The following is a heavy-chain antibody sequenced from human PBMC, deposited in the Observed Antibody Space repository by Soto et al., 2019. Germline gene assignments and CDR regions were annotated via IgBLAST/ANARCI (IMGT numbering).Heavy chain of an antibody. V-gene: IGHV3-74*01. Sequence: EVQLVESGGGLVQPGGSLRLSCAGSGFTFSNYWMHWVRQAPGKGLEWVSRIDHDGPTDYADSVRGRFTISRYNAENTLYLQMNSLIPEDTAVYYCVRDSHGDYWGQGTLVTVSS. CDR3: VRDSHGDY. CDR2: IDHDGPT. J-gene: IGHJ4*02. CDR1: GFTFSNYW.